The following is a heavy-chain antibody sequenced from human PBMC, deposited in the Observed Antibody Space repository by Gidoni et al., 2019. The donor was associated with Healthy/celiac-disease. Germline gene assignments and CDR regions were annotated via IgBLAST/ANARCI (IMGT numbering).Heavy chain of an antibody. J-gene: IGHJ4*02. V-gene: IGHV4-34*01. CDR3: ARVPYYYDSSGYFISRTGYFDY. CDR2: INHSGST. Sequence: DGLEWIGEINHSGSTNYNPSLKSRVTISVDTSKNQFSLKLSSVTAADTAVYYCARVPYYYDSSGYFISRTGYFDYWGQGTLVTVSS. D-gene: IGHD3-22*01.